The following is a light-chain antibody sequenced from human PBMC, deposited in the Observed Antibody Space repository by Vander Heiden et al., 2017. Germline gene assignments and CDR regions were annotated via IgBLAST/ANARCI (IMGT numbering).Light chain of an antibody. CDR2: GNS. J-gene: IGLJ2*01. V-gene: IGLV1-40*01. CDR3: QSYDSSLSGSVV. Sequence: QSVLPQPPSVSGAPGQRVTISCTGSSSNIGAGYDVHWYQQLPGTAPKLLIYGNSNRPSGVPDRFSGSKSGTSASLAITGLQAEDEADDYCQSYDSSLSGSVVFGGGTKLTVL. CDR1: SSNIGAGYD.